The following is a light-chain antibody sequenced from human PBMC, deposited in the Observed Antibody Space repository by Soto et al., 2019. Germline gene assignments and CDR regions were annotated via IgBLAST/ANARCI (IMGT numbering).Light chain of an antibody. CDR3: ISYTDRQSYL. V-gene: IGLV2-14*03. CDR2: AVS. CDR1: SSDVGGSDH. Sequence: QSALTQPASVSGSPGQSITVSCTGTSSDVGGSDHVNWYQQFPGKSPKLMIYAVSDRPPGVSDRFSGSKSGITASLTISGLQTEDEADYYCISYTDRQSYLFGTGTKLTVL. J-gene: IGLJ1*01.